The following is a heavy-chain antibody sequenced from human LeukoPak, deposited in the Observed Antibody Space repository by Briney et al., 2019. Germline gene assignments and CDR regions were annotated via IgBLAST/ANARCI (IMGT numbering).Heavy chain of an antibody. J-gene: IGHJ4*02. CDR3: ARDCSGGSCFDY. D-gene: IGHD2-15*01. CDR2: ISSSSSYI. V-gene: IGHV3-21*01. CDR1: GFTFSSYS. Sequence: GGSLRLPCAAFGFTFSSYSMNWVRQAPGKGLEWVSSISSSSSYIYYADSVKGRFTISRDNAKNSLYLQMNSLRAEDTAVYYCARDCSGGSCFDYWGQGTLVTVSS.